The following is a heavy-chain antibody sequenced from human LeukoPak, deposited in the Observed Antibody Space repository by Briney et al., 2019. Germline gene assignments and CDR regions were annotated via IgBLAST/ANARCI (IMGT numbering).Heavy chain of an antibody. V-gene: IGHV3-48*02. D-gene: IGHD3-10*01. CDR3: ARGRGYYGSGNYYVDY. Sequence: GSLRLSCAASGFIFGSYSMIWVRQAPGKGLEWVSYISTSSSTIYYADSVKGRFTISRDNAKDSLFLQVNSLRDEDTAVYYCARGRGYYGSGNYYVDYWGQGTLVTVSS. CDR2: ISTSSSTI. CDR1: GFIFGSYS. J-gene: IGHJ4*02.